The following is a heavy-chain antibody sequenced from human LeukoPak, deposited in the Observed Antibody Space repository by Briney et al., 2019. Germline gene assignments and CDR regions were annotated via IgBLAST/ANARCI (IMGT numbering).Heavy chain of an antibody. J-gene: IGHJ4*02. CDR3: ARDLSPWHFDY. V-gene: IGHV3-53*01. CDR1: GFTVSSNY. Sequence: GGSLRLSCAASGFTVSSNYMSWVRQAPGKGLEWVSVIYSGGSTYYADSVKGRFTISRDNSKNTLYLQMNSLRAEDTAVYYCARDLSPWHFDYWGQGTLVTVSS. CDR2: IYSGGST. D-gene: IGHD2/OR15-2a*01.